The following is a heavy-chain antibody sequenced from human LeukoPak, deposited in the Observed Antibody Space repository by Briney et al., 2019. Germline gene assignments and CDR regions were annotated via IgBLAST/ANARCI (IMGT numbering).Heavy chain of an antibody. D-gene: IGHD3-9*01. CDR1: GLTFSSYG. J-gene: IGHJ4*02. CDR2: ISYDGSNK. CDR3: AKKQLRYFDSPADY. Sequence: GGSLRLSCAASGLTFSSYGMHWVRQAPGKGLEWVAVISYDGSNKYYADSVKGRFTISRDNSKNTLYLQMNSLRAEDTAVYYCAKKQLRYFDSPADYWGQGTLVTVSS. V-gene: IGHV3-30*18.